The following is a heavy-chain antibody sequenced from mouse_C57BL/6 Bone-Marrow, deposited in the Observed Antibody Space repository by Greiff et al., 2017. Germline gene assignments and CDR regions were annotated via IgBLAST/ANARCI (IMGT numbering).Heavy chain of an antibody. Sequence: EVQLQESGPELVKPGASVKISCKASGYSFTGYYMNWVKQSPENSLEWIGEINPSTGDTTYNQKFKAKATLTVDKSSSTAYMQLTSLTSEDSAIYYCARVVLFYFDYWGQGTTLTVSS. CDR2: INPSTGDT. J-gene: IGHJ2*01. CDR3: ARVVLFYFDY. V-gene: IGHV1-42*01. D-gene: IGHD1-1*01. CDR1: GYSFTGYY.